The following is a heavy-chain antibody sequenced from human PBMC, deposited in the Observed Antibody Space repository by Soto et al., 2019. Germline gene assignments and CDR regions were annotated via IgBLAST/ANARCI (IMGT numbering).Heavy chain of an antibody. CDR3: AGRGAVPADRERPDAFDI. CDR1: GFTFSSYG. J-gene: IGHJ3*02. CDR2: IWYDGSNK. Sequence: GGSLRLSCAASGFTFSSYGMHWVRQAPGKGLEWVAVIWYDGSNKYYADSVKGRFTISRDNSKNTLYLQMNSLRAEDTAVYYCAGRGAVPADRERPDAFDIWGQGTMVTVSS. V-gene: IGHV3-33*01. D-gene: IGHD2-2*01.